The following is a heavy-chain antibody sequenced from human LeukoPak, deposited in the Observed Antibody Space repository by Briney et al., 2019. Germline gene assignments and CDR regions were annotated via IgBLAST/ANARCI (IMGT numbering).Heavy chain of an antibody. CDR3: AKGLIAVAGVIDY. J-gene: IGHJ4*02. D-gene: IGHD6-19*01. CDR2: IRYDGSNK. Sequence: GGSLRLSCAASGFTFSSYGMHWVRHAPGKGLELVAFIRYDGSNKYYADSVKGRFTISRDNSKNTLYLQMNSLRAEDTAVYYCAKGLIAVAGVIDYWGQGTLVTVSS. V-gene: IGHV3-30*02. CDR1: GFTFSSYG.